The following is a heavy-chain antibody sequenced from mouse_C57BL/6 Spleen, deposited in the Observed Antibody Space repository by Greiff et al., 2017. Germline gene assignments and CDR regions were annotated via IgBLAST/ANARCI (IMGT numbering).Heavy chain of an antibody. CDR3: AKGLRAMDD. J-gene: IGHJ4*01. CDR1: GFTFSDYY. CDR2: ISNGGGST. Sequence: DVMLVESGGGLVQPGGSLKLSCAASGFTFSDYYMYWVRQTPEKRLEWVAYISNGGGSTYYPDTVKGRFTISRDNAKNTLYLQMSRLKSEDTAMYYCAKGLRAMDDWGQGTSVTVSS. V-gene: IGHV5-12*01. D-gene: IGHD1-3*01.